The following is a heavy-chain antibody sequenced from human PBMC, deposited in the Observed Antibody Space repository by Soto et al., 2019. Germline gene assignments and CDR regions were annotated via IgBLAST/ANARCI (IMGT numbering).Heavy chain of an antibody. J-gene: IGHJ3*02. CDR2: ISGSGGST. V-gene: IGHV3-23*01. D-gene: IGHD3-9*01. CDR1: GFTFDNYG. Sequence: GGSLRLSCAASGFTFDNYGMSWVRQAPGKGLEWVSAISGSGGSTYYADSVKGRFTISRDNSKNTLYLQMNSLRAEDTAVYYCAKECVARRYFDWLSNQDAFDIWGQGTMVTVSS. CDR3: AKECVARRYFDWLSNQDAFDI.